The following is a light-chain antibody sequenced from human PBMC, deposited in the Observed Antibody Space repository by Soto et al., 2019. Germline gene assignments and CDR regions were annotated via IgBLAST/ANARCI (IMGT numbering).Light chain of an antibody. CDR1: QTGSNSY. CDR2: GVS. J-gene: IGKJ2*01. Sequence: IVLTQSPGTLSLSPGERATLSCRASQTGSNSYLAWYQQKSGQAPRLLIYGVSTRATGIPDRFSGSGSGTEFALTISRLEPEDFAVYYCQQYGSSLPYTFGQGTKLEIK. CDR3: QQYGSSLPYT. V-gene: IGKV3-20*01.